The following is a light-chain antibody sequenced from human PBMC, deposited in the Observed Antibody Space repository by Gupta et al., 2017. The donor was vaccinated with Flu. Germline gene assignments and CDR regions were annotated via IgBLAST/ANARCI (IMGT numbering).Light chain of an antibody. CDR2: DDT. Sequence: QSALTKPASVSGSPAQSIPISCTGNSSDVGRSDYVSWYPQHPDKTPKLIIYDDTNRPSGVSSRFSGSKSGNTASQTSSGLQAEDETDYYCSSYTCTSTFYVFGTGTKVTVL. CDR3: SSYTCTSTFYV. J-gene: IGLJ1*01. CDR1: SSDVGRSDY. V-gene: IGLV2-14*03.